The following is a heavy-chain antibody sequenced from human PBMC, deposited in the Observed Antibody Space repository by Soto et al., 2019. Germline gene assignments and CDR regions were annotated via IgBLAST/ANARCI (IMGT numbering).Heavy chain of an antibody. Sequence: GGSLRLSCAASGFTFSSYGMHWVRQAPGKGLEWVAVISYDGSNKYYADSVKGRFTISRDNSKNTLYLQMNSLRAEDTAVYYCAKDVDTVTNYGMDVWGQGTTVTVSS. CDR1: GFTFSSYG. V-gene: IGHV3-30*18. CDR3: AKDVDTVTNYGMDV. D-gene: IGHD4-17*01. J-gene: IGHJ6*02. CDR2: ISYDGSNK.